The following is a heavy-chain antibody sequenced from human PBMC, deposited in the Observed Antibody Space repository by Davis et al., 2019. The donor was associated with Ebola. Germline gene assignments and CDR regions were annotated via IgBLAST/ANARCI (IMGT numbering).Heavy chain of an antibody. Sequence: SGPTQVKPTQTLTLTCSFPGFSLDTTAVGVGWIRQSPGKALEWLALINCDDDKRYNPSLKSRLTITKDTSKNQVVLVMTNMDPVDTATYYCAHSIMLQVRGFNYWGQGALVTVSS. CDR3: AHSIMLQVRGFNY. V-gene: IGHV2-5*02. J-gene: IGHJ4*02. CDR1: GFSLDTTAVG. D-gene: IGHD3-16*01. CDR2: INCDDDK.